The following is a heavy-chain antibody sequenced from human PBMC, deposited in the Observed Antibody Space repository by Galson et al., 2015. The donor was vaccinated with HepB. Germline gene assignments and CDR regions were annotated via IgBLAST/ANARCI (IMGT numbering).Heavy chain of an antibody. Sequence: SVKVSCKASGYTFTYRYLHWVRQAPGQALEWMGWITPFNGNTNYAQKFQDRVTITRDRSMSTAYMELSSLRSEDTAMYYCAGSSHGAATHWFDPWGQGTLVTVSS. CDR3: AGSSHGAATHWFDP. D-gene: IGHD2-15*01. CDR2: ITPFNGNT. CDR1: GYTFTYRY. V-gene: IGHV1-45*02. J-gene: IGHJ5*02.